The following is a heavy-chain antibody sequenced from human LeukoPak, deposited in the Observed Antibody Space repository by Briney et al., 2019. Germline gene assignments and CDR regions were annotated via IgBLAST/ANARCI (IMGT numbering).Heavy chain of an antibody. Sequence: ASVKVSCKASGYKFIDYYIHWVRQAPGQGLEWMGWINPNSGGTNYAQKFQGRVIMTRDMSISTAYMELRSLRSDDTAVYYCARGVVFLPTTRGNYMDVWGKGTTVTVSS. CDR3: ARGVVFLPTTRGNYMDV. J-gene: IGHJ6*03. CDR2: INPNSGGT. CDR1: GYKFIDYY. D-gene: IGHD1-7*01. V-gene: IGHV1-2*02.